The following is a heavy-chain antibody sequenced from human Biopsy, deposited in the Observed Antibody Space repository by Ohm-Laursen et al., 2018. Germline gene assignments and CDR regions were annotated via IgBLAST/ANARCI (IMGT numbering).Heavy chain of an antibody. D-gene: IGHD2-2*01. Sequence: GASVKVSCKAPTGTFNSYGIIWVRQAPGQGLEWMGRITPILRTTAYAQTFLGRVTITADSPTGTVDMELTSLTSDDTAVYFCAREAIGYQLPCDDWGQGTLVTVSS. CDR3: AREAIGYQLPCDD. J-gene: IGHJ4*02. CDR1: TGTFNSYG. CDR2: ITPILRTT. V-gene: IGHV1-69*11.